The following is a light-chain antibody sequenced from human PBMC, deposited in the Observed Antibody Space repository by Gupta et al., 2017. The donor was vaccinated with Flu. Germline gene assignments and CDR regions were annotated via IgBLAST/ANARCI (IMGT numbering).Light chain of an antibody. CDR1: LTLLHDDGKTY. CDR3: RQSLQLPGT. Sequence: VSPGQPASISCKSRLTLLHDDGKTYLFWYLQKPGRPPQLLIYEGFNWDSRVPDRFIGSGSGTDFTLKISHVEAEDVGVYYCRQSLQLPGTFGQGTKLEIK. J-gene: IGKJ2*01. CDR2: EGF. V-gene: IGKV2D-29*01.